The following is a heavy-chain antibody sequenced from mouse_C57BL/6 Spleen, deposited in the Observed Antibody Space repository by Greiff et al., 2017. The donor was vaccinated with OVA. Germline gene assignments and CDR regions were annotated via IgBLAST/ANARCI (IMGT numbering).Heavy chain of an antibody. V-gene: IGHV1-19*01. CDR3: ARGITTVVATDYFDY. CDR1: GYTFTDYY. CDR2: INPYNGGT. Sequence: EVQLQQSGPVLVKPGASVKMSCKASGYTFTDYYMNWVKQSHGKSLEWIGVINPYNGGTSYNQKFKGKATLTVDKSSSTAYMELNSLTSEDSAVYYCARGITTVVATDYFDYWGQGTTLTVSS. J-gene: IGHJ2*01. D-gene: IGHD1-1*01.